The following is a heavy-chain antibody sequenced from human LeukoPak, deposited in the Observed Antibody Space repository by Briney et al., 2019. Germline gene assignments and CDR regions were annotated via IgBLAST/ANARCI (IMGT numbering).Heavy chain of an antibody. J-gene: IGHJ4*02. Sequence: SVKVSCKASGGTFSSYAISWVRQAPGQGLEWMGGIISIFGTANYAQKFQGRVTITADESTSTAYMELSSLRSEDTAVYYCAADLTDNWNLDYWGQGTLVTVSS. CDR2: IISIFGTA. CDR1: GGTFSSYA. D-gene: IGHD1-20*01. CDR3: AADLTDNWNLDY. V-gene: IGHV1-69*13.